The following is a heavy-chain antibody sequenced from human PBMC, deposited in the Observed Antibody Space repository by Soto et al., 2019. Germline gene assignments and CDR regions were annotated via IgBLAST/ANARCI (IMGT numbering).Heavy chain of an antibody. CDR1: GYSFSTYW. D-gene: IGHD3-16*01. CDR3: ARRPPEGGTMDV. J-gene: IGHJ6*02. CDR2: IYPGDSDT. Sequence: PGESLKISYKGSGYSFSTYWIAWVRQMPGKGLEWMGIIYPGDSDTRYSLSLQGQVTISADKSISTAYLQWSSLKASDTAIYYCARRPPEGGTMDVWGQGTTVTVSS. V-gene: IGHV5-51*01.